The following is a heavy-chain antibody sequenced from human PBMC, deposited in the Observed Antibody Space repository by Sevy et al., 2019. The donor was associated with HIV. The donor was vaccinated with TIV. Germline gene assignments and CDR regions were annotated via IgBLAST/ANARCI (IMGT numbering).Heavy chain of an antibody. CDR3: AXVXXXXXXXXXXXYXXXXXXXXXXXXTVTDS. D-gene: IGHD4-17*01. J-gene: IGHJ5*01. V-gene: IGHV3-23*01. CDR2: ISGSGGTT. Sequence: GGSLRXSCXAXXXXFSTXXMXWVRQAPGKGLNWVSAISGSGGTTYYADSVKGRFTISRDNSKNTLYLQMNSLRAEDTAXXYCAXVXXXXXXXXXXXYXXXXXXXXXXXXTVTDS. CDR1: XXXFSTXX.